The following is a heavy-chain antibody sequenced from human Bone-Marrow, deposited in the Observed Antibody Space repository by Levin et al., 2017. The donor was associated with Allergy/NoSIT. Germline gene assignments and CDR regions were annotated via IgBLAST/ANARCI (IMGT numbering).Heavy chain of an antibody. J-gene: IGHJ4*02. V-gene: IGHV4-34*01. CDR2: INHSGST. Sequence: KPSETLSLTCAVYGGSFSGYYWSWIRQPPGKGLEWIGEINHSGSTNYNPSLKSRVTISVDTSKNQFSLKLSSVTAADTAVYYCARVGGDSFDYWGQGTLVTVSS. CDR1: GGSFSGYY. D-gene: IGHD2-21*02. CDR3: ARVGGDSFDY.